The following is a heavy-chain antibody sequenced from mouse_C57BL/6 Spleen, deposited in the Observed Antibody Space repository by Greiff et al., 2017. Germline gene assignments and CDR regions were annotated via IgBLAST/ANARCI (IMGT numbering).Heavy chain of an antibody. CDR1: GYTFTSYW. D-gene: IGHD1-1*01. CDR3: ARRHYGSSYVDYAMDY. CDR2: IDPSDSYT. V-gene: IGHV1-69*01. Sequence: QVQLQQPGAELVMPGASVKLSCKASGYTFTSYWMHWVKQRPGQGLEWIGEIDPSDSYTNYNQKFKGKSTLTVDKSSSAAYMQLSSLTSEDSAVYYGARRHYGSSYVDYAMDYWGQGTSVTVSS. J-gene: IGHJ4*01.